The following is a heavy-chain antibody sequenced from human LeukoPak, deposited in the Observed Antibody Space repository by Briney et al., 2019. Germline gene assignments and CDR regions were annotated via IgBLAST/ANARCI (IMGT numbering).Heavy chain of an antibody. CDR2: INKGGSYM. D-gene: IGHD3-22*01. J-gene: IGHJ4*02. Sequence: GGSLRLSCVASGFIFRDYTMNWIRQTPGKGLEWVSAINKGGSYMAYADSVKGRFTVSRDNAKNSLYLQMNSLRAEDTAVYYCARDPETYDSSGIDYWGQGTLVTVPS. V-gene: IGHV3-21*01. CDR1: GFIFRDYT. CDR3: ARDPETYDSSGIDY.